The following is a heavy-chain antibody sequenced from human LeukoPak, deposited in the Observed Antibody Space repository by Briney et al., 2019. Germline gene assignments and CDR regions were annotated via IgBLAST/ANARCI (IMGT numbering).Heavy chain of an antibody. CDR2: ITPIFGTA. V-gene: IGHV1-69*13. CDR1: GGTFSRFT. D-gene: IGHD3-22*01. J-gene: IGHJ4*02. Sequence: SVEVSCKASGGTFSRFTISWVRQAPGQGFEWMGGITPIFGTANFAQKFQGRVSITADESTSTAFMELSSLRSEDTAVYYCAREWGLESSGYYYAYWGQGTLVTVSS. CDR3: AREWGLESSGYYYAY.